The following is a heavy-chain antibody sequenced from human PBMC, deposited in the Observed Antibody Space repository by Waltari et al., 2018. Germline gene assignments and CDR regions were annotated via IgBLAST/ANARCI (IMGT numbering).Heavy chain of an antibody. CDR2: IAPTGSDT. D-gene: IGHD6-13*01. J-gene: IGHJ6*02. Sequence: EVQLVQSGAEVKKPGESLRISCKASGYNFITHWIAWVRQRPGEGLEWVGIIAPTGSDTRYSPRLEAHGTSSVANSVTTAYLHWSSLKAPDTAMYFCARRIAVTGNYGMDVWGQGTAVTVSS. CDR3: ARRIAVTGNYGMDV. CDR1: GYNFITHW. V-gene: IGHV5-51*01.